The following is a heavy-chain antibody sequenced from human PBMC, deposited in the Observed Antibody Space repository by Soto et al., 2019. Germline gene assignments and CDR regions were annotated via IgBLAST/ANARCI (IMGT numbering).Heavy chain of an antibody. CDR1: GYTFTSYA. CDR3: AGSIVVVTALVY. CDR2: INAGNGNT. V-gene: IGHV1-3*05. Sequence: QVKLVQSGAEEKKPGASVKVSCKASGYTFTSYAMHWVRQAPGQRLEWMGWINAGNGNTKYSQKFQGRVTITRDTSASTAYMELSSLRSEYTAVYYWAGSIVVVTALVYWGQGTLVTVSS. D-gene: IGHD2-21*02. J-gene: IGHJ4*02.